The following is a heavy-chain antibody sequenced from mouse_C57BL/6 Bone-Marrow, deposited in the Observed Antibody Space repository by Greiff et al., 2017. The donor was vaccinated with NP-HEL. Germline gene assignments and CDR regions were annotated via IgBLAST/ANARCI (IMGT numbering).Heavy chain of an antibody. CDR3: ARSRQLRLHYYAMDY. J-gene: IGHJ4*01. Sequence: QVQLQQPGAELVRPGSSVKLSCKASGYTFTSYWMHWVKQRPIQGLEWIGNIDPSDSETHYNQQFKDKATLTVDKSSSTAYMQLISLTSKDFAVEYCARSRQLRLHYYAMDYWGQGTSVTVSS. CDR2: IDPSDSET. V-gene: IGHV1-52*01. D-gene: IGHD3-2*02. CDR1: GYTFTSYW.